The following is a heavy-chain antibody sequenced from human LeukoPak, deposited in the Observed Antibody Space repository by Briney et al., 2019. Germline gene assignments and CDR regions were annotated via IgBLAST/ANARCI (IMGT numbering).Heavy chain of an antibody. V-gene: IGHV4-59*01. CDR1: GGSISSYY. J-gene: IGHJ6*03. CDR3: ASSYSTDYYYYYMDV. Sequence: SETLSLTCTVSGGSISSYYWSWIRQPPGKGLEWIGFIYYSGSTNYNPSLTSRVTISVDTSKNQFSLKLSSVTAADTAVYYCASSYSTDYYYYYMDVWGKGATVTVSS. D-gene: IGHD1-26*01. CDR2: IYYSGST.